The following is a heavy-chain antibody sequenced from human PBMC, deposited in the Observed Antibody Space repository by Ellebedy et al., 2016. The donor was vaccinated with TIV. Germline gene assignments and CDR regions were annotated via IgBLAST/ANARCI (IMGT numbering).Heavy chain of an antibody. Sequence: SVKVSXXASGGTFSSYAISWVRQAPGQGLEWMGGIIPIFGTANYAQKFQGRVTITADESTSTAYMELSSLRSEDTAVYYCARAPWHTNWNESDEDLWGQGTLVTVSS. CDR3: ARAPWHTNWNESDEDL. CDR2: IIPIFGTA. CDR1: GGTFSSYA. V-gene: IGHV1-69*13. J-gene: IGHJ5*02. D-gene: IGHD1-20*01.